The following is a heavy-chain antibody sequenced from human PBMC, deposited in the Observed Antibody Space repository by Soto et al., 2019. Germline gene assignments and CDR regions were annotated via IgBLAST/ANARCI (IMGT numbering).Heavy chain of an antibody. J-gene: IGHJ4*02. CDR3: ARDVYVRSGPRIYYFDY. V-gene: IGHV1-18*01. CDR1: GYTFTSYG. D-gene: IGHD3-22*01. Sequence: QVQLVQSGAEVKKPGASVKVSCKASGYTFTSYGISWVRQAPGQGLEWMGWISAYNGNTNYAQKLQGRVTMTTDTTTSTADMELRRLRSDDTAVYYCARDVYVRSGPRIYYFDYWGQGTLVTVSS. CDR2: ISAYNGNT.